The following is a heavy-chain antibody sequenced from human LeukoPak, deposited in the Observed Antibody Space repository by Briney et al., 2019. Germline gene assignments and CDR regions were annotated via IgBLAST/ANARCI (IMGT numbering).Heavy chain of an antibody. Sequence: GGSLRLSCAASGFTFSSYAMHWVRQAPGKGLEWVAVISYDGSNKYYADSVKGRFTISRDNSKNMLYLQMNSLRAEDTAVYYCARAMTTVTTPYGYWGQGTLVTVSS. CDR1: GFTFSSYA. J-gene: IGHJ4*02. CDR3: ARAMTTVTTPYGY. D-gene: IGHD4-17*01. CDR2: ISYDGSNK. V-gene: IGHV3-30-3*01.